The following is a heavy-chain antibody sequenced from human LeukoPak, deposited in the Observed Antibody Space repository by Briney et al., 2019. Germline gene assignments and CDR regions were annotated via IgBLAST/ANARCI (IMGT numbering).Heavy chain of an antibody. V-gene: IGHV1-46*01. CDR1: GYTFTTYY. CDR3: ARDGRYCGSTSCRLNWFDP. J-gene: IGHJ5*02. Sequence: ASVKVSCKASGYTFTTYYMHWVRQAPEQGLEWMGIINPSGGSTSYAQKFQGRVTMTRDTSTSTIYMELSSLRSEDTAVYYCARDGRYCGSTSCRLNWFDPWGQGTLVTVSS. D-gene: IGHD2-2*01. CDR2: INPSGGST.